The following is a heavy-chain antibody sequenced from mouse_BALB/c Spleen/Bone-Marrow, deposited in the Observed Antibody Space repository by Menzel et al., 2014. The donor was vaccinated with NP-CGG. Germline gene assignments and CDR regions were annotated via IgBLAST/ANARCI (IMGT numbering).Heavy chain of an antibody. Sequence: LVKTGASVKISCKASGYSFTGYYMHWVKQSHGKSLEWIGYISCYNGATSYNQKFKGKATFTVDTSSSTAYMQCNSLTSEDSAVYYCARHDGSSYGAMDYWGQRTSVTVSS. J-gene: IGHJ4*01. D-gene: IGHD1-1*01. V-gene: IGHV1S34*01. CDR3: ARHDGSSYGAMDY. CDR2: ISCYNGAT. CDR1: GYSFTGYY.